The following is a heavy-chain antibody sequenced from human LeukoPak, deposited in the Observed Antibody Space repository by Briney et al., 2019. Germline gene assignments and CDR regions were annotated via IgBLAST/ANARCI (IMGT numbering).Heavy chain of an antibody. J-gene: IGHJ4*02. CDR3: AGYCSTTSCRNIDY. D-gene: IGHD2-2*01. CDR2: ISSGSSNM. CDR1: GFTFSTYS. V-gene: IGHV3-48*04. Sequence: GGSLRLSCAASGFTFSTYSMNWVRQAPGKGLEWVSYISSGSSNMYYADSVKSRFTISRDNAKNSLYLQMNSLGAEDTAVYYCAGYCSTTSCRNIDYWGQGTLVTVSS.